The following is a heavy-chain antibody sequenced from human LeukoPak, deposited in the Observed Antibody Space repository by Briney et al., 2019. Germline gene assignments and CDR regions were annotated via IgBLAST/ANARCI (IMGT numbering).Heavy chain of an antibody. V-gene: IGHV3-48*03. D-gene: IGHD1-26*01. CDR1: GFTFSSYE. CDR3: VVPSATSCY. J-gene: IGHJ4*02. CDR2: ITTSGTST. Sequence: GGSLRLSCATSGFTFSSYEMNWVRQAPGKGLEWISYITTSGTSTYYADSVKGRFTISRDNGKTALSLQMNSLRAEDMAVYYCVVPSATSCYWGQGTLVTVSS.